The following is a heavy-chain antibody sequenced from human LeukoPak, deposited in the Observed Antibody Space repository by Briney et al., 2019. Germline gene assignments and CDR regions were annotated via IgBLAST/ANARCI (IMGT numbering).Heavy chain of an antibody. D-gene: IGHD4/OR15-4a*01. CDR1: GGSISSSSYY. J-gene: IGHJ2*01. Sequence: SETLSLTCTVYGGSISSSSYYWGWIRQPPGKGLEWIGSIYYSGSTYYNPSLKSRVTISVDTSKNQFSLKLSSVTAADTAVYYCAREVPLTNYWYFDLWGRGTLVTVSS. CDR2: IYYSGST. V-gene: IGHV4-39*07. CDR3: AREVPLTNYWYFDL.